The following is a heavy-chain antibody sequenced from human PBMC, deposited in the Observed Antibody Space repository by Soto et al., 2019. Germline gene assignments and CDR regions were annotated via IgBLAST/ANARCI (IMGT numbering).Heavy chain of an antibody. CDR2: ISSSSSYI. CDR1: GFTFSSYS. Sequence: EVQLVESGGGLVKPGGSLRLSCAASGFTFSSYSMNWVRQAPGKGLEWVSSISSSSSYIYYADSVKGRFTISRDNAKNSLYLQMNSMRAEDTAVYYCASTLYSSSWYYGMDVWGQGTTVTVSS. CDR3: ASTLYSSSWYYGMDV. D-gene: IGHD6-13*01. J-gene: IGHJ6*02. V-gene: IGHV3-21*01.